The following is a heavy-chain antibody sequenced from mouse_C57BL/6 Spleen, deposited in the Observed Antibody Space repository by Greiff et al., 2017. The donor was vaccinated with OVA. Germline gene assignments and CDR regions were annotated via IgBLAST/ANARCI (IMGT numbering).Heavy chain of an antibody. CDR3: ARSRYYGSSYFDY. D-gene: IGHD1-1*01. V-gene: IGHV1-82*01. Sequence: QVQLQQSGPELVKPGASVKISCKASGYAFSSSWMNWVKQRPGKGLEWIGRIYPGDGDTNYNGKFKGKATLTADKSSSTAYMQLSSLTSEDSAVYFCARSRYYGSSYFDYWGQGTTLTVSS. CDR1: GYAFSSSW. CDR2: IYPGDGDT. J-gene: IGHJ2*01.